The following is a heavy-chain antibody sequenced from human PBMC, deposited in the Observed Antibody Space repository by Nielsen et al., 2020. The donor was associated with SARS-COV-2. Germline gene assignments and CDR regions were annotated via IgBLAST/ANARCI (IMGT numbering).Heavy chain of an antibody. V-gene: IGHV1-46*01. CDR1: GYTFTNNY. CDR2: INPTNGGT. Sequence: ASVKVSCKASGYTFTNNYMHWVRQAPGQGLEWMGLINPTNGGTTYAQKFLGTVTMTRDTSTSTVYMELSSLRSDDTAVYYCARDRGSGYFDYWGQGTLVTVSS. CDR3: ARDRGSGYFDY. J-gene: IGHJ4*02. D-gene: IGHD3-3*01.